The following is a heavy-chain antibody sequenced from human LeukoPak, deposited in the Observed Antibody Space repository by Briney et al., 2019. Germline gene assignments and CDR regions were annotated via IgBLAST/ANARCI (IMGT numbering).Heavy chain of an antibody. CDR3: AKDSSKAVAGLNDY. CDR2: ISWNSGSI. CDR1: GFTFDDYA. V-gene: IGHV3-9*01. D-gene: IGHD6-19*01. J-gene: IGHJ4*02. Sequence: GGSLRLSCAASGFTFDDYAMHWVRQAPGKGLEWVSGISWNSGSIGYADSVKGRFTISRDNAKNSLYLQMNSLRAEDTALYYCAKDSSKAVAGLNDYWGQGTLVTVSS.